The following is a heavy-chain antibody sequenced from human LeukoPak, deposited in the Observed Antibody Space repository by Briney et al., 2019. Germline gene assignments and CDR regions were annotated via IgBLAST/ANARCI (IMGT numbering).Heavy chain of an antibody. D-gene: IGHD3-22*01. CDR2: ISAYNGNT. V-gene: IGHV1-18*01. Sequence: GASVKVSCKASGYTFTSYGLSWVRQAPGQGLEWMGWISAYNGNTNYAQKLQGRVTMTTDTSTSTAYMELRSLRSDDTAVYYCGASLHYYDSSGYYYGYWGQGTLVTVSS. CDR1: GYTFTSYG. CDR3: GASLHYYDSSGYYYGY. J-gene: IGHJ4*02.